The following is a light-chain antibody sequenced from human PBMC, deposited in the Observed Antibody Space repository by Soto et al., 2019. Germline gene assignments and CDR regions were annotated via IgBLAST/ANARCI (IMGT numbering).Light chain of an antibody. Sequence: QSLLPQSASLSGSPGQSITISCTGTSRDVGNYKYVSWYQQHPGKAPKLMIYEVSNRPSGVSNRFSGSKSGNTASLTISGLQAQDETDYYCFSSTSSGTYVFGTGPKVTVL. CDR3: FSSTSSGTYV. J-gene: IGLJ1*01. V-gene: IGLV2-14*01. CDR1: SRDVGNYKY. CDR2: EVS.